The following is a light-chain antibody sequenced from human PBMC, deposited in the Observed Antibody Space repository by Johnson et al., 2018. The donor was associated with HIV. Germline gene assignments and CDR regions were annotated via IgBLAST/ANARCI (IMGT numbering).Light chain of an antibody. CDR2: ESN. V-gene: IGLV1-51*02. Sequence: QSVLTQPPSVSAAPGQKVTISCSGSSSNIGNNYVSWYQQLPQTAPKLLIFESNKRPSGIPDRFSGSQSGTSATLGITGLQTGDEADYYCGTWDNSLRAFVFGSGTKVTLL. CDR3: GTWDNSLRAFV. J-gene: IGLJ1*01. CDR1: SSNIGNNY.